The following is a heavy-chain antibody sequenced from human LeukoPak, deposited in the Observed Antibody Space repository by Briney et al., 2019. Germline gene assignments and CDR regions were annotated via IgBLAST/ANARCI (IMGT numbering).Heavy chain of an antibody. Sequence: PGGSLRLSCAASGFTFDDYAMHWVRQAPGKGLEWVALISWEGHTTYYADSVRGRFTISRDNSKNSLYLQMSSLRTEDTAFYYCTRDTDYGSSTNYFDSWGQGTLVSVSS. CDR1: GFTFDDYA. V-gene: IGHV3-43*01. CDR3: TRDTDYGSSTNYFDS. CDR2: ISWEGHTT. D-gene: IGHD3-10*01. J-gene: IGHJ4*02.